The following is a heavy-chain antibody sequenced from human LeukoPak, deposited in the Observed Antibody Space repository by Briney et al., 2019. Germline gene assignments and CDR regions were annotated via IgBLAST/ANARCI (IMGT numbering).Heavy chain of an antibody. Sequence: SETLSLTCTVSGGSISSYYWSWIRQPPGKGLEWIGYIYYSGSTNYNPSLKSRVTISVDTSRNQFSLKLSSVTAADTAVYYCARVSRGSRIYYYYYMDVWGKGTTVTISS. V-gene: IGHV4-59*01. CDR1: GGSISSYY. D-gene: IGHD3-16*01. CDR2: IYYSGST. CDR3: ARVSRGSRIYYYYYMDV. J-gene: IGHJ6*03.